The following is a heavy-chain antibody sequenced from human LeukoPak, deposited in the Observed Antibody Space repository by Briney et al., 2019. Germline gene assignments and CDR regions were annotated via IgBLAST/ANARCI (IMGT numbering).Heavy chain of an antibody. J-gene: IGHJ6*02. CDR3: ARAHAYCSGGSCYALYYYYGMDV. Sequence: QASGTLRLSCAASGCTFSGYYLHWIRQAPGKGLEWVADIWYAGSNKYYADSVKGRFTISRDNSKNTLYLQMNSLRAEDTAVYYCARAHAYCSGGSCYALYYYYGMDVWGQGTTVTVSS. CDR2: IWYAGSNK. CDR1: GCTFSGYY. D-gene: IGHD2-15*01. V-gene: IGHV3-33*01.